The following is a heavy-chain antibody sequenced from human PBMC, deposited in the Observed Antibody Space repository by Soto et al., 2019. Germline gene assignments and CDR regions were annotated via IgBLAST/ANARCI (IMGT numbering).Heavy chain of an antibody. Sequence: QVQLVQSGAEVKKSGASVMVSCKASGYTFTGYYIHWVRHTPGQGLEWMGWINPNNGGTNYVQQFQGRVTMTRDTSISTAYMELRRLTSDDTAVYYCARDLPIVGTTTWDYWGQGTLVTVSS. CDR3: ARDLPIVGTTTWDY. CDR2: INPNNGGT. CDR1: GYTFTGYY. D-gene: IGHD1-26*01. J-gene: IGHJ4*02. V-gene: IGHV1-2*02.